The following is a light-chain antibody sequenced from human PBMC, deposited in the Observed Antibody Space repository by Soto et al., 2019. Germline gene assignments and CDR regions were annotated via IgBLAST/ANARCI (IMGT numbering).Light chain of an antibody. CDR2: EVR. V-gene: IGLV2-14*01. CDR1: SSDVGTYNY. CDR3: TLYMSSSLF. J-gene: IGLJ2*01. Sequence: QSALTQPASVSGSPGQSITMSCTGSSSDVGTYNYVSWYQHHPGRAPKLIIYEVRNRPSGVSDRFSGSKSGNTASLTISGLQAEDEADYYCTLYMSSSLFVGGGTKLTVL.